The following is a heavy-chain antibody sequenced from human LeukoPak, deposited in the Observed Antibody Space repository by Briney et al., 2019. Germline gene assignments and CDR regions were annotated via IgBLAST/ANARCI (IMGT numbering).Heavy chain of an antibody. CDR2: IIPMLGIS. CDR3: ARSGSHYYDSSGYHY. D-gene: IGHD3-22*01. J-gene: IGHJ4*02. V-gene: IGHV1-69*04. Sequence: SVKVSFKASGCTFSSYAISWVRQAPGQGLEWVGRIIPMLGISTYAQKLQGRVTMTTDTSTSTAYMELRSLRSDDTAVYYCARSGSHYYDSSGYHYWGQGTLVTVSS. CDR1: GCTFSSYA.